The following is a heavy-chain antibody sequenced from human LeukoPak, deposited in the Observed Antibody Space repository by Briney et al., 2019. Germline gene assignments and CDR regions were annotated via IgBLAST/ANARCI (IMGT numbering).Heavy chain of an antibody. CDR3: ASNPQLWFRHFDY. D-gene: IGHD5-18*01. J-gene: IGHJ4*02. CDR1: GGSISSSSYY. V-gene: IGHV4-39*01. Sequence: SETLSLTCTVSGGSISSSSYYWGWIRQPPGKGLEWIGSIYYSGSTYYNPSLKSRVTISVDTSKNQFSLKLSSVTAADTAVYYCASNPQLWFRHFDYWGQGTLVTVSS. CDR2: IYYSGST.